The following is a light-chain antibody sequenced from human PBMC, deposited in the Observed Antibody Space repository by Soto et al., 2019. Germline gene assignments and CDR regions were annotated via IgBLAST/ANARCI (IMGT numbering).Light chain of an antibody. CDR2: RAS. V-gene: IGKV1-5*03. Sequence: DIQMTQSPSTLSASVGDIVIITCRASRSISSWLAWYQQKPGKAPNLLIYRASTLKSGIPSRLSGSGSGTEFTLTISSLQPDDFATYYCQQYDRASWTFGPGTKVEIK. J-gene: IGKJ1*01. CDR1: RSISSW. CDR3: QQYDRASWT.